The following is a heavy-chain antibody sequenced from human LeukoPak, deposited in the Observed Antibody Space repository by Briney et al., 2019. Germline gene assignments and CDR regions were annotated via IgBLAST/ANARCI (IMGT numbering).Heavy chain of an antibody. CDR2: IYYSGST. J-gene: IGHJ3*02. CDR3: ASLYYFDSSGYYYGKADI. D-gene: IGHD3-22*01. Sequence: NPSETLSLTCTVSGGSISSGGYYWSWIRQLPGKGLECIGFIYYSGSTFYNPSLKSRVTISIDTSKNQFSLKLSSVTAADTAVYYCASLYYFDSSGYYYGKADIWGQGTMVTVSS. V-gene: IGHV4-31*03. CDR1: GGSISSGGYY.